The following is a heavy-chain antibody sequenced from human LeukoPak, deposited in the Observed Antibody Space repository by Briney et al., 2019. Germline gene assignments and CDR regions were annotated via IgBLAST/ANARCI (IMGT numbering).Heavy chain of an antibody. CDR3: ARDPTPWEPGYFDY. V-gene: IGHV3-7*01. Sequence: GGSLRLSCAASGFTFSSYWMNWVRQAPGKGLEWVANINQDGSKKYYLDSVKGRFTISRDNAKNSLYLQMNSLRAEDTAVYYCARDPTPWEPGYFDYWGQGTLVTVSS. CDR2: INQDGSKK. J-gene: IGHJ4*02. CDR1: GFTFSSYW. D-gene: IGHD1-26*01.